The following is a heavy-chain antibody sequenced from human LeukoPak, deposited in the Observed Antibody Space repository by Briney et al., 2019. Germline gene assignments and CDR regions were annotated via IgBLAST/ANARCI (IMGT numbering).Heavy chain of an antibody. CDR1: GYTFTGYY. D-gene: IGHD1-1*01. Sequence: ASVKVSCKASGYTFTGYYMHWVRQAPGQGLEWMGWINPNSGGTNYAQKFQGRVTMTRDTSISTAYMELSRLRSDDTAVYYCARDTTGTTNLIFDYWGQGTLVTVSS. CDR3: ARDTTGTTNLIFDY. V-gene: IGHV1-2*02. CDR2: INPNSGGT. J-gene: IGHJ4*02.